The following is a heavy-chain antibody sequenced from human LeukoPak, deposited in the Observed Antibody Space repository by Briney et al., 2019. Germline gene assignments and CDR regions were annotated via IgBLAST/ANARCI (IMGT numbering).Heavy chain of an antibody. CDR1: GFTFSSSW. J-gene: IGHJ4*02. CDR3: ARDSSGPAY. Sequence: PGGSLRLSCVASGFTFSSSWMSWVRQAPGKGLEWVANIKQDGSEKYYVDSVKGRFTISRDNTKNSLYLQMNSLRAEDTAAYYCARDSSGPAYWGQGTLVTVSS. D-gene: IGHD3-22*01. CDR2: IKQDGSEK. V-gene: IGHV3-7*01.